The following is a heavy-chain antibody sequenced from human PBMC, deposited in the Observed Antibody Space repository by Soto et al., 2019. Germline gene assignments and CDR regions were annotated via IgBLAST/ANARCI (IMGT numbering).Heavy chain of an antibody. J-gene: IGHJ4*02. D-gene: IGHD3-16*01. CDR2: VIWHTGNT. V-gene: IGHV3-9*02. Sequence: EVQLVESGGGLVQPGRSLRLSCAASGFTSNAHGMHWVRQAPWKGLEWVSGVIWHTGNTGYADSVKGRFTISRDNANNSRYLQMNSLRSDDTALYYCVKVLAPGGAHYWGQGTLVTVSS. CDR3: VKVLAPGGAHY. CDR1: GFTSNAHG.